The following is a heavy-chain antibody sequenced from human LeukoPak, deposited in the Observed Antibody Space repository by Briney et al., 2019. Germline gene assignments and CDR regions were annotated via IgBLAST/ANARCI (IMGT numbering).Heavy chain of an antibody. Sequence: PGGSLRLSCAASGFTFSDYYMSWIRQAPGKGLEWVSYISSSGNTIYYADSVKGRFTISRDSTKNTLYLQMNSLRAEGTAVYYCARGGDSSGYYAPRNDAFDIWGQGTMVTVSS. D-gene: IGHD3-22*01. CDR1: GFTFSDYY. CDR2: ISSSGNTI. CDR3: ARGGDSSGYYAPRNDAFDI. V-gene: IGHV3-11*04. J-gene: IGHJ3*02.